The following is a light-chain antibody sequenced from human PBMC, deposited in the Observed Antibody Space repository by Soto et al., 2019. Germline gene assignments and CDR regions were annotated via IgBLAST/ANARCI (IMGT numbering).Light chain of an antibody. J-gene: IGKJ2*01. CDR3: QQYGSSMGPDT. Sequence: EIVLTQSPGTLSLSPGESATLSCRASQSVSSSFLAWYQQKPGQAPRLLIYGASNRATGIPDRFSGGGSGTDFTLTISRLEPDDFAVYYCQQYGSSMGPDTFGQGTKLEIK. CDR1: QSVSSSF. CDR2: GAS. V-gene: IGKV3-20*01.